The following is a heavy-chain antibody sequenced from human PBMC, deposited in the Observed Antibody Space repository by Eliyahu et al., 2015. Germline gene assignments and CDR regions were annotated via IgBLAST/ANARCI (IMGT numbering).Heavy chain of an antibody. Sequence: QVQLQQWGAGLLKPSEXLSLTCAVYGGSFSGYYWSWIRQPPGKGLEWIGEINHSGSTNYNPSLKSRVTISVDTSKNQFSLKLSSVTAADTAVYYCARDGWIQLGYFDYWGQGTLVTVSS. CDR2: INHSGST. CDR1: GGSFSGYY. V-gene: IGHV4-34*01. CDR3: ARDGWIQLGYFDY. J-gene: IGHJ4*02. D-gene: IGHD5-18*01.